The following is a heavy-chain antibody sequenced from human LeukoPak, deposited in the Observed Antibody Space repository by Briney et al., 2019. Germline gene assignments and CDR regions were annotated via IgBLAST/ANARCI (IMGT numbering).Heavy chain of an antibody. CDR2: ISSTSSTI. D-gene: IGHD3-9*01. CDR3: ARKSLRYFDWFGEGDMDV. CDR1: GFTFSSFS. Sequence: PGGSLRLSCAASGFTFSSFSMNWVRQAPGKGLEWVSYISSTSSTIYYADSVKGRFTISRDNAKNSLYLQMNSLRAEDTAVYYCARKSLRYFDWFGEGDMDVWGKGTTVTISS. J-gene: IGHJ6*03. V-gene: IGHV3-48*01.